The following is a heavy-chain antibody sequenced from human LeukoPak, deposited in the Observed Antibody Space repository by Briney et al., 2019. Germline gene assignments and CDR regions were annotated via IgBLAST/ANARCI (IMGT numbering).Heavy chain of an antibody. CDR1: GFTFRSYG. J-gene: IGHJ6*04. CDR3: AELGITMIGGV. D-gene: IGHD3-10*02. V-gene: IGHV3-23*01. CDR2: ISGSGGTT. Sequence: GGTLRLSCAASGFTFRSYGMSWVRQAPGKGLEWVSTISGSGGTTYYADSVKGRFTISRDNAKNSLYLQMNSLRAEDTAVYYCAELGITMIGGVWGKGTTVTISS.